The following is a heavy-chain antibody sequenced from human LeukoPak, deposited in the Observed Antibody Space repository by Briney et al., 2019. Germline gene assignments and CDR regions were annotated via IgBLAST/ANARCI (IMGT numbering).Heavy chain of an antibody. CDR3: ARGFINFWSGYHDY. J-gene: IGHJ4*02. Sequence: SETLSLTCAVYGGSFSGYYWSWIRQPPGKGREWSVEINHSGSTNYNPSLKSRVTISVDPSKNQFSLKLSSVTAADTAVYYCARGFINFWSGYHDYWGQGTLVTVSS. V-gene: IGHV4-34*01. CDR1: GGSFSGYY. D-gene: IGHD3-3*01. CDR2: INHSGST.